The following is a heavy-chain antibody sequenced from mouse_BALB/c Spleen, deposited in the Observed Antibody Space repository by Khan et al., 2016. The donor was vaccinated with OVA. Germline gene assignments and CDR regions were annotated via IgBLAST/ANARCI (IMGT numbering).Heavy chain of an antibody. D-gene: IGHD1-1*02. V-gene: IGHV1-77*01. J-gene: IGHJ3*01. CDR3: ARAGWAVFAY. Sequence: QVRLQQSGPELVKPGASVKMSCKASGYTFTDYVMNWVKQRNGQGLEWIGQIYPGGDTTYYNEKFKGKATLTADRSSSTAYMQISNLTTEDSAVYFCARAGWAVFAYWGQGTLVTVSA. CDR2: IYPGGDTT. CDR1: GYTFTDYV.